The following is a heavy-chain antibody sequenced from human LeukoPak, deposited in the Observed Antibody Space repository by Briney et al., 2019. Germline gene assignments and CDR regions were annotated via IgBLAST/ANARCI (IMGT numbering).Heavy chain of an antibody. V-gene: IGHV3-30*02. D-gene: IGHD6-13*01. CDR3: AKDSSGSSWYWDY. J-gene: IGHJ4*02. CDR2: IRYDGSNK. Sequence: GGSLRLSCAASGFTFSSYGMHWVRQAPGKGLEWVTFIRYDGSNKYYADSVKGRFTIPRDNSKNTLYLQMNSLRTEDTAVYYCAKDSSGSSWYWDYWGQGTLVTVSS. CDR1: GFTFSSYG.